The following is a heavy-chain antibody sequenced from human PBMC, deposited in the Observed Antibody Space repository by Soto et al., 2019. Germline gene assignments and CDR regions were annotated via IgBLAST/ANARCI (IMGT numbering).Heavy chain of an antibody. V-gene: IGHV1-18*01. CDR1: GYTFTSYG. D-gene: IGHD6-13*01. CDR3: ARDLAAGMIDY. CDR2: ISAYTGNT. J-gene: IGHJ4*02. Sequence: VQLVQSGAEVKKPGASVKVSCKASGYTFTSYGISWVRQAPGQGLEWLGWISAYTGNTKYAQKLQGRVTMTTDTATSTAYMELRSLRSDDTAVDYCARDLAAGMIDYWGQGTLVTVSS.